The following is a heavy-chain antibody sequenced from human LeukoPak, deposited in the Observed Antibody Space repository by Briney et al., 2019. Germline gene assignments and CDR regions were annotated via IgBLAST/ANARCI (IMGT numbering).Heavy chain of an antibody. J-gene: IGHJ4*02. V-gene: IGHV4-4*07. D-gene: IGHD5-12*01. CDR2: IYSSGST. CDR3: GRIGFSGYGTVDY. CDR1: GGSIPGYN. Sequence: PSQTLSLTCSVSGGSIPGYNWSWIRQPAGKGLEWIGRIYSSGSTNYNPSLKSRVTISLDKSNNQFSLELTSVTAADTAMYYCGRIGFSGYGTVDYWGQGTLVTVSS.